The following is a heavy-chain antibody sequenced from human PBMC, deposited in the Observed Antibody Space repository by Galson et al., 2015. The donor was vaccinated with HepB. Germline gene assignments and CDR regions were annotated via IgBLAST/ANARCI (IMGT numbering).Heavy chain of an antibody. D-gene: IGHD3-22*01. CDR3: ARDRYYDSSAYAF. Sequence: SVKVSCKASGYSFNRFAINWVRQAPGQGLEWMGWINTNTGNPTYAQGLTGRFVFPLDTSVSTAYLQISSLKAEDAAVYYCARDRYYDSSAYAFWGQGTLVTVSS. CDR1: GYSFNRFA. V-gene: IGHV7-4-1*02. CDR2: INTNTGNP. J-gene: IGHJ4*02.